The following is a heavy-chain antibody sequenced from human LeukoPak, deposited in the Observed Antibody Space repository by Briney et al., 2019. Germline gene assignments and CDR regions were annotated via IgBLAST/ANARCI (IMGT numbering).Heavy chain of an antibody. Sequence: PGGSLRLSCAVSGFTFTSYWMSWVRQAPGKGLEWVANINEDGSYKFHADSVKGRLTISRDNSKNSLYLQMSSLRADDTAVYYCARDATGGGDNDYWGQGTRVIVSS. J-gene: IGHJ4*02. CDR3: ARDATGGGDNDY. D-gene: IGHD2-21*02. CDR1: GFTFTSYW. V-gene: IGHV3-7*01. CDR2: INEDGSYK.